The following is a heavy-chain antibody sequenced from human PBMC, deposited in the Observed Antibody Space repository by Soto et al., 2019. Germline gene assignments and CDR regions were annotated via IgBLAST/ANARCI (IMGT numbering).Heavy chain of an antibody. CDR1: GFTFSNAW. Sequence: SLRLSCAASGFTFSNAWMSWVRQAPGKGLEWVGRIKSKTDGGTTDYAAPVKGRFTISRDGSKNTLYLQMNSLKTEDTAVYYCTTDRLRFLEWPAFWGQGTLVTVSS. J-gene: IGHJ4*02. V-gene: IGHV3-15*01. CDR3: TTDRLRFLEWPAF. D-gene: IGHD3-3*01. CDR2: IKSKTDGGTT.